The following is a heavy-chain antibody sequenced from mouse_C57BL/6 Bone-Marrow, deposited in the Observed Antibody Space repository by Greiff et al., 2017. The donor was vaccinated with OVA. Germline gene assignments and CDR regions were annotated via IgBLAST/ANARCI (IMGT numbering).Heavy chain of an antibody. Sequence: EVKLMESGGGLVKPGGSLKLSCAASGFTFSDYGMHWVRQAPEKGLEWVAYISSGSSTIYYADTVKGRFTISRDNAKNTLFLQMTSLRSEDTAMYYCARLERRGFDYWGQGTTLTVSS. J-gene: IGHJ2*01. CDR2: ISSGSSTI. CDR1: GFTFSDYG. V-gene: IGHV5-17*01. CDR3: ARLERRGFDY.